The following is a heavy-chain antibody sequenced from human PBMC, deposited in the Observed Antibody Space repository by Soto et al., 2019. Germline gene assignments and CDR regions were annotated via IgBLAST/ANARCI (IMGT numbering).Heavy chain of an antibody. D-gene: IGHD1-20*01. V-gene: IGHV3-23*01. Sequence: VQLLESGGDLVQPGGSLRLSCAASGFNVGAFAVNWVRQAPGKGLEWVSGISVSDAFIYYADSVRGRFSISRDASENILYLQMNSLRVDDTALYYCTRETVAGITGLDDWGPGTLVTVS. CDR2: ISVSDAFI. J-gene: IGHJ4*02. CDR3: TRETVAGITGLDD. CDR1: GFNVGAFA.